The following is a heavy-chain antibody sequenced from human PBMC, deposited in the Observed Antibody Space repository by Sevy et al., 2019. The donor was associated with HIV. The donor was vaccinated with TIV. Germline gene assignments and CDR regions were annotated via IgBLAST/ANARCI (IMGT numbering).Heavy chain of an antibody. J-gene: IGHJ3*02. V-gene: IGHV3-21*01. Sequence: GGSLRLSCAASGFTFSSYSMNWVRQAPGKGLEWVSSISSSSSYIYYADSVKGRFTISRDNAKNSLYLQMNSLRAEDTAGYYCARDQYYDYVWGSYRQGDAFDIWGRGTMVTVSS. CDR3: ARDQYYDYVWGSYRQGDAFDI. CDR1: GFTFSSYS. D-gene: IGHD3-16*02. CDR2: ISSSSSYI.